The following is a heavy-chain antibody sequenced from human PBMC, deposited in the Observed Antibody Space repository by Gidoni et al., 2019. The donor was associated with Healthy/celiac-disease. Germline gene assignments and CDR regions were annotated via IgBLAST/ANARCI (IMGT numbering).Heavy chain of an antibody. Sequence: QVQLVESGGGVVQPGRSLRLSCAASGFTFSSYAMHWVRQAPGKGLEWVAVISYDGSNKYYAASVKGRFTISRDNSKNTLYLQMNSLRAEDTAVYYCARTQGGDYWGQGTLVTVSS. D-gene: IGHD3-16*01. CDR3: ARTQGGDY. CDR2: ISYDGSNK. CDR1: GFTFSSYA. J-gene: IGHJ4*02. V-gene: IGHV3-30*04.